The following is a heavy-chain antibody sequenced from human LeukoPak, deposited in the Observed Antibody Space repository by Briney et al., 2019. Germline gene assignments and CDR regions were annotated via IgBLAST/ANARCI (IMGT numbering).Heavy chain of an antibody. CDR3: ARRGGYSDY. J-gene: IGHJ4*02. CDR2: IYHSGST. Sequence: SETLSLTCAVSGYSISSGYYWGWIRQPPGKGLEWIGSIYHSGSTYYNPSLKGRVTISVDTSKNQFSLKLSSVTAADTAVYYCARRGGYSDYWGQGTLVTVSS. CDR1: GYSISSGYY. D-gene: IGHD3-16*01. V-gene: IGHV4-38-2*01.